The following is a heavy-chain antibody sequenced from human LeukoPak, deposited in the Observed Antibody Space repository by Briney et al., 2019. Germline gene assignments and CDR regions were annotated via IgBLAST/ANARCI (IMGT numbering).Heavy chain of an antibody. CDR3: APRGDIEHSYGYGKWFDP. D-gene: IGHD5-18*01. CDR1: GGSFSGYY. Sequence: PSETLSLTCAVYGGSFSGYYWSWIRQPPGKGLEWIGEINHSGSTNYNASLKRRVTVSVESSKNQFPLRLSSVTAADTAVYSGAPRGDIEHSYGYGKWFDPWGQGTRVTVSS. V-gene: IGHV4-34*01. J-gene: IGHJ5*02. CDR2: INHSGST.